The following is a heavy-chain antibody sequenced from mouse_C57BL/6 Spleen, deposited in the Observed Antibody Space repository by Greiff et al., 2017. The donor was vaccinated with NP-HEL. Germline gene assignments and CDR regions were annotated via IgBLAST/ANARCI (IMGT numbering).Heavy chain of an antibody. D-gene: IGHD1-1*01. CDR3: ASCTVVAPFDY. V-gene: IGHV1-26*01. CDR1: GYTFTDYY. CDR2: INPNYGGS. Sequence: EVQLPHSGPELVKPGASVKISCKASGYTFTDYYMNWVKQSHGKSLEWIGDINPNYGGSSYNQKFKGKATLTVDKSSSTAYMELRSLTSENSAVYYCASCTVVAPFDYWGQGTTLTVSS. J-gene: IGHJ2*01.